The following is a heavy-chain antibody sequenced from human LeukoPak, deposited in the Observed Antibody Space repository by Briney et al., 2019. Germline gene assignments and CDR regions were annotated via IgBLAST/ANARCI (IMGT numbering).Heavy chain of an antibody. CDR3: TRDGSGSYFPYYGMDV. CDR1: GFTFNSYW. J-gene: IGHJ6*02. Sequence: GGSLRLSCAASGFTFNSYWMSWVRQAPGKGLEWVANIKQDGSEKYYVDSVKGRFTISRDNAKNSLFLQMNSLRAEDTAVYYCTRDGSGSYFPYYGMDVWGQGTTVTVSS. V-gene: IGHV3-7*01. CDR2: IKQDGSEK. D-gene: IGHD3-10*01.